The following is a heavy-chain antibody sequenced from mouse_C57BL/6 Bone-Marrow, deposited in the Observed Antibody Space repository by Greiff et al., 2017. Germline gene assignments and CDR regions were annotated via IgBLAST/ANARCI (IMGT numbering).Heavy chain of an antibody. CDR2: IHPNSGST. V-gene: IGHV1-64*01. J-gene: IGHJ3*01. CDR1: GYTFTSYW. CDR3: ARSRIYDGYYAWFAY. Sequence: QVQLQQPGAELVKPGASVKLSCKASGYTFTSYWMHWVKQRPGQGLEWIGMIHPNSGSTNYNQKFKSKATLTVDQSSSTAYMQLSSLTSEDSAVYYCARSRIYDGYYAWFAYWGQGTLVTVSA. D-gene: IGHD2-3*01.